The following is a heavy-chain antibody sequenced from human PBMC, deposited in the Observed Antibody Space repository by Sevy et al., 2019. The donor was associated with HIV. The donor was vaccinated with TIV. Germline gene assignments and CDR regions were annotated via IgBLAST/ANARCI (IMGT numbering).Heavy chain of an antibody. CDR2: IKSIPDGGTT. D-gene: IGHD3-16*01. Sequence: GGSLRLSCVGSGFIFRNAWMNWVRQAPGKGLEWVGRIKSIPDGGTTDNAAPVQGRFTFSRDDSKNTLYLQMNSLKTEDTAVYYCSAGDAYNYGFDYWGQGTLVTVSS. CDR3: SAGDAYNYGFDY. V-gene: IGHV3-15*07. CDR1: GFIFRNAW. J-gene: IGHJ4*02.